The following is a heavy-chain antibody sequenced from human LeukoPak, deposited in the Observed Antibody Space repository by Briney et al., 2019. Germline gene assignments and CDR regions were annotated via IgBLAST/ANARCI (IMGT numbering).Heavy chain of an antibody. CDR1: GGSISSGDFL. V-gene: IGHV4-39*01. CDR3: ARQVGYSRWYLDY. J-gene: IGHJ4*02. Sequence: SETLSLTCTVSGGSISSGDFLWCWVRQRPGRGLEWFGILYRSGTTHEQPSLESRAIMSVDTSSNQFYLKLPSVTPSDTAVYYCARQVGYSRWYLDYWGQGTQVTVSS. CDR2: LYRSGTT. D-gene: IGHD2-8*01.